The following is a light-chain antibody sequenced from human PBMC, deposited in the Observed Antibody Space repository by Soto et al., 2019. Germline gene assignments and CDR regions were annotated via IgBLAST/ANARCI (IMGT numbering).Light chain of an antibody. Sequence: GLTQSPGTLSLSPWEIATLSCRASQTVRNNYLAWYQQKPGQAPRLLIYDASSRATGIPDRFSGGGSGTDFTLTISRLEPEDFALFYCQYHGSSPITFGQGPRLEIK. CDR3: QYHGSSPIT. V-gene: IGKV3-20*01. J-gene: IGKJ5*01. CDR2: DAS. CDR1: QTVRNNY.